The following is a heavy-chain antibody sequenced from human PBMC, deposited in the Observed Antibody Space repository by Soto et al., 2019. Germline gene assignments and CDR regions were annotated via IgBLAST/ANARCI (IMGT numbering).Heavy chain of an antibody. J-gene: IGHJ4*02. Sequence: GGSLRLSCAASGFTFSSYAMHWVRQAPGKGLEWVAVISYDGSNKYYADSVKGRFTISRDISKNTLYMQMNSLRAEDTVVYYCAKALGELSPESYDHWGQGVLVTVSS. D-gene: IGHD3-16*02. CDR1: GFTFSSYA. CDR3: AKALGELSPESYDH. CDR2: ISYDGSNK. V-gene: IGHV3-30-3*01.